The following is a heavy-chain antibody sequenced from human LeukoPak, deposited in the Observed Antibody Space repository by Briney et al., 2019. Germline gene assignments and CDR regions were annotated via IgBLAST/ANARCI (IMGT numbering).Heavy chain of an antibody. V-gene: IGHV3-30*18. CDR1: GFTFSSYG. D-gene: IGHD3-10*01. CDR2: ISYDGSNK. J-gene: IGHJ4*02. Sequence: PGRSLRLSCAASGFTFSSYGMHWVRQAPGKGLEWVAVISYDGSNKYYADSVKGRFTISRDNSKNTLYLQMNSLRAEDTAVYYCAKDFKGTMARGEGPTVDYWGQGTPVTVSS. CDR3: AKDFKGTMARGEGPTVDY.